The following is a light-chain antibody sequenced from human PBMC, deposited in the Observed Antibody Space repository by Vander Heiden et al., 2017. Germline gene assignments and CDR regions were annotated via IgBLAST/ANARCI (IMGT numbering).Light chain of an antibody. Sequence: QSALTQPASVSGSPGPSFTISFTGTSSDVGGYNYVSWYQQHPGKAPKLMIYEVSKRPSGVSNRFSGSKSGNTASLTISGLQAEDEADYYCSSYTSSSPWVFGGGTKLTVL. CDR1: SSDVGGYNY. CDR2: EVS. J-gene: IGLJ3*02. CDR3: SSYTSSSPWV. V-gene: IGLV2-14*01.